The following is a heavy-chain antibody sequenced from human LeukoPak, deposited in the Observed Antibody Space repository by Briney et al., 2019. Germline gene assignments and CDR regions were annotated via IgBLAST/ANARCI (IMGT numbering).Heavy chain of an antibody. CDR3: ARSPRITIFGVVIPGRGYYMDV. D-gene: IGHD3-3*01. CDR2: MNPNSGNT. CDR1: GYTFTSYD. Sequence: ASVKVSCKASGYTFTSYDINWVRQATGQGLEWMGWMNPNSGNTGYAQKFQGRVTITRNTSISTAYMELSSLRSEDTAVYYCARSPRITIFGVVIPGRGYYMDVWGKGTTVTVSS. J-gene: IGHJ6*03. V-gene: IGHV1-8*03.